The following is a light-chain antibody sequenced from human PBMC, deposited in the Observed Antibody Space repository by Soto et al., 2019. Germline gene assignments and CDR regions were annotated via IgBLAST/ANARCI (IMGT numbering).Light chain of an antibody. V-gene: IGKV3-15*01. J-gene: IGKJ1*01. CDR2: GAS. CDR3: QQSTHWPRA. Sequence: DILIGHSPSSRSVSPGETTTLSYRPSQSVSSNLAWYQQKPGQAPRLLIYGASTRATGIPARFCGRGSGTELIFTIISLQSEDFAVYYCQQSTHWPRAFGEGTKVDIK. CDR1: QSVSSN.